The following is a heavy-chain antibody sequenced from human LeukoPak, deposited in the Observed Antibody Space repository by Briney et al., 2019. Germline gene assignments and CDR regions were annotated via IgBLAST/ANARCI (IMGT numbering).Heavy chain of an antibody. V-gene: IGHV4-59*01. J-gene: IGHJ4*02. D-gene: IGHD1-26*01. Sequence: PSETLSLTCTVSGGSISSYYWRWIRQPPGKGLEWIGYIYYSGSTNYNPSLKSRVTISVDTSKNQFSLKLSSVTAADTAVYYCAREGGDRGGYYFDYWGQGTLVTVSS. CDR1: GGSISSYY. CDR3: AREGGDRGGYYFDY. CDR2: IYYSGST.